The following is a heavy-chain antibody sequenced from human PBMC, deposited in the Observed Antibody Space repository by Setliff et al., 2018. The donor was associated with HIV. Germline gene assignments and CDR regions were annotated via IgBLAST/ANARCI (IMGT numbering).Heavy chain of an antibody. Sequence: SETLSLTCTVSGGSISSGGYYWSWIRQHPGKGLEWIGRIYASGSTNYNPSLKSRVTISIDTSKNQFSLKLSSVTAADTAVYYCARFKGEVCWGQGTLVTVSS. CDR2: IYASGST. CDR1: GGSISSGGYY. D-gene: IGHD3-10*01. CDR3: ARFKGEVC. J-gene: IGHJ4*02. V-gene: IGHV4-61*02.